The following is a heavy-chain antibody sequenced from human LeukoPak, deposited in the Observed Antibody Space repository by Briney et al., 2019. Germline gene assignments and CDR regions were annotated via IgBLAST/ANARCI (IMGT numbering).Heavy chain of an antibody. J-gene: IGHJ4*02. D-gene: IGHD5-12*01. CDR3: ATVSYSGYDGDYFDY. V-gene: IGHV1-18*01. CDR1: GYTFTSYG. CDR2: ISAYNGNT. Sequence: GASVKVSCKASGYTFTSYGISWVRQAPGQGLEWMGWISAYNGNTNYAQKLQGRVTMTEDTSTDTAYMELSSLRSEDTAVYYCATVSYSGYDGDYFDYWGQGTLVTVSS.